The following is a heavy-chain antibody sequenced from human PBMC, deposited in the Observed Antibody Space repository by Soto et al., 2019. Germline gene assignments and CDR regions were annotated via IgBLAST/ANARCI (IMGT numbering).Heavy chain of an antibody. Sequence: EVQLVESGGGLVQPGRSLRLSCAASGFTFDDFAMHWVRQPPGKGREWVSIITWNSGTIAYADSVKGRFTISRDNAKKSLYLQMNSLRAEDTALYFCAKDSGRDGYTPFDYWGQGILVTVSS. CDR2: ITWNSGTI. CDR3: AKDSGRDGYTPFDY. J-gene: IGHJ4*02. CDR1: GFTFDDFA. D-gene: IGHD5-12*01. V-gene: IGHV3-9*01.